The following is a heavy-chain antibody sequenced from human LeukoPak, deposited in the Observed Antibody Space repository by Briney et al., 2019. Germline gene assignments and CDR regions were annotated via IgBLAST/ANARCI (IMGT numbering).Heavy chain of an antibody. CDR2: TYYRSKWYN. V-gene: IGHV6-1*01. J-gene: IGHJ5*02. Sequence: SQTLSLTCAISGDSVSSNSAAWNWIRQSPSRGLEWLGRTYYRSKWYNDYAVSVKSLITINPDTSKNQFSLQLNSVTPEDTAVYYCARDAEGYSSSWYYWFDPWGQGTLVTVSS. D-gene: IGHD6-13*01. CDR1: GDSVSSNSAA. CDR3: ARDAEGYSSSWYYWFDP.